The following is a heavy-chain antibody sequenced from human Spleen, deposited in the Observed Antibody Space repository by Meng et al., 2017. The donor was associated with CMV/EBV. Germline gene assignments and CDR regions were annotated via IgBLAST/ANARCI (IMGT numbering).Heavy chain of an antibody. Sequence: FSSYSRTLVRQAPGKGLEWVSSISSSSSYIYYADSVKGRFTISRDNAKNSLYLQMNSLRAEDTAVYYCARLGALGQYCSGGSCADYWGQGTLVTVSS. V-gene: IGHV3-21*01. J-gene: IGHJ4*02. CDR2: ISSSSSYI. CDR1: FSSYS. D-gene: IGHD2-15*01. CDR3: ARLGALGQYCSGGSCADY.